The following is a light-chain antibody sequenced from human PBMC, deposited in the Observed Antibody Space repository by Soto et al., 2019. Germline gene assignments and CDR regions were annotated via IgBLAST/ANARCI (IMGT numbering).Light chain of an antibody. CDR2: GAS. J-gene: IGKJ3*01. CDR1: QSVGSN. CDR3: QQYDNLPRT. Sequence: ERVMTQSPSTLSVSPGERATISCRASQSVGSNLAWYQQKPGQAPRLLIFGASSRATGVPARFSGSGSGTEFTLTINSLQAEDFAVYFCQQYDNLPRTFGPGTKVDIK. V-gene: IGKV3-15*01.